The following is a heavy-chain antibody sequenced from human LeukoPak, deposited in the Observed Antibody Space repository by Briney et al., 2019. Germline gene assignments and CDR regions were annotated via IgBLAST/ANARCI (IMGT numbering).Heavy chain of an antibody. CDR2: INSDGRST. D-gene: IGHD2-8*01. V-gene: IGHV3-74*01. Sequence: GGSLRLSCAASGFTSSSHWMHWVRQATGKGLVWVSSINSDGRSTRYAGSVKGRFTISRDNAKNTVYLQMNSLRAEDTALYYCARRSPAYAYGMDVWGQGTTVTVSS. CDR3: ARRSPAYAYGMDV. J-gene: IGHJ6*02. CDR1: GFTSSSHW.